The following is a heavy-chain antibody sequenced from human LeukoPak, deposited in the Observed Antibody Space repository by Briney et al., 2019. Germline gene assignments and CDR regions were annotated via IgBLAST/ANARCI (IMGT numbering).Heavy chain of an antibody. CDR2: IYYSGST. CDR3: ARAPYRDDAFDV. CDR1: GASISNYY. V-gene: IGHV4-59*01. D-gene: IGHD3-16*02. J-gene: IGHJ3*01. Sequence: SETLSLTCTVSGASISNYYWSWIRQPPGKGLDWIGYIYYSGSTNYNPSLKSRVTISVDTSKNQFSLKLSSVTAADTAVYYCARAPYRDDAFDVWGQGTMVTVSS.